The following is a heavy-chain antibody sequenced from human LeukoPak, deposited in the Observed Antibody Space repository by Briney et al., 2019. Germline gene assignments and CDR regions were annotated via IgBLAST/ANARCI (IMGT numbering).Heavy chain of an antibody. D-gene: IGHD3-22*01. CDR1: GYTFTSYG. J-gene: IGHJ4*02. Sequence: ASVKVSCKASGYTFTSYGISWVRQAPGQGLEWMGWINPNSGATNYAQKFQGRVTMTRDTSISTAYMEVSRLRSDDTAVFYCAREGSGYPYWGQGTLVTVSS. CDR3: AREGSGYPY. CDR2: INPNSGAT. V-gene: IGHV1-2*02.